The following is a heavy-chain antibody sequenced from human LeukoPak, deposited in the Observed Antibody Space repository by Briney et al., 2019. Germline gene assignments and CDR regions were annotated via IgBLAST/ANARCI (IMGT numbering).Heavy chain of an antibody. V-gene: IGHV3-23*01. Sequence: PGGSLRLSCAASGFTFSSYAMSWVRQAPGKGLEWVSAISGSGGSTYYADSVKGRFTISRDNSKNTLYLQMNSLRAEDTAVYYCARADLGYCSGGSCADAFDIWGQGTMVTVSS. CDR2: ISGSGGST. CDR1: GFTFSSYA. J-gene: IGHJ3*02. CDR3: ARADLGYCSGGSCADAFDI. D-gene: IGHD2-15*01.